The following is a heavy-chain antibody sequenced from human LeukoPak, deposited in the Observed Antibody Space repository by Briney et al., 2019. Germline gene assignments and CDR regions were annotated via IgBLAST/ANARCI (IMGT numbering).Heavy chain of an antibody. J-gene: IGHJ6*02. Sequence: PGGSLRLSCAASGFTFSSYGMHWVRQAPGKGLEWVAVIWYDGSNKYYADSVKGRFTISRDNSKNTLYLQMNSLRAEDTAAYYCAKDPGIDFWSGAYYYYGMDVWGQGTTVTVSS. V-gene: IGHV3-33*06. CDR2: IWYDGSNK. D-gene: IGHD3-3*01. CDR1: GFTFSSYG. CDR3: AKDPGIDFWSGAYYYYGMDV.